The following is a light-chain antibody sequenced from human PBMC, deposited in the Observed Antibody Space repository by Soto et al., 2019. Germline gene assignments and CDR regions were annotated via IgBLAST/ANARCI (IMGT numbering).Light chain of an antibody. Sequence: EIVLTQSPGTLSLSAWERATLSCRASQSVSNNYLAWYQQKPGQAPRLLIYGASNRATGIPARFSGSGSGTDFTLTISSLEPEDFAVYYCQQRSNWPPWTFGQGTKVDIK. CDR2: GAS. V-gene: IGKV3-11*01. CDR3: QQRSNWPPWT. J-gene: IGKJ1*01. CDR1: QSVSNNY.